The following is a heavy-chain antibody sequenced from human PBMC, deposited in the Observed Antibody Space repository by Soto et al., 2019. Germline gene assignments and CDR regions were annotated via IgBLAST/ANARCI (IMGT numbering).Heavy chain of an antibody. V-gene: IGHV4-59*01. J-gene: IGHJ6*02. D-gene: IGHD3-10*01. CDR1: GGSISSYY. CDR3: ARVPYYGSGSYPKYYYYYGMDV. CDR2: IYYSGST. Sequence: SETLSLTCTVSGGSISSYYWSWIRQPPGKGLEWIGYIYYSGSTNYNPSLRSRVTISVDTSKNQFSLKLSSVTAADTAVYYCARVPYYGSGSYPKYYYYYGMDVWGQGTTVTVSS.